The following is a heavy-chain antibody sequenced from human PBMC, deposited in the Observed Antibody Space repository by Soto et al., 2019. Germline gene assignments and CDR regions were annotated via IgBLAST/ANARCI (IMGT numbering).Heavy chain of an antibody. CDR2: IRNRPNSYTT. D-gene: IGHD3-10*01. CDR3: VRDSGRGFYFDY. CDR1: GFTFSDHY. Sequence: EVQLVESGGGLVQPGGSLRLSCAASGFTFSDHYMDWVRQAPGKGLEWVGRIRNRPNSYTTPYAASVKGRFAVLRDDSENLVYLQMNDLKTEGTAVYYCVRDSGRGFYFDYWGQGDQVTVSS. V-gene: IGHV3-72*01. J-gene: IGHJ4*02.